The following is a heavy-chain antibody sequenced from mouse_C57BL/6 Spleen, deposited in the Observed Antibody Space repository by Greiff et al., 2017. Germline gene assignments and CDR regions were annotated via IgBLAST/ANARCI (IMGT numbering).Heavy chain of an antibody. CDR1: GYTFTSYW. Sequence: QVQLQQPGAELVRPGSSVKLSCKASGYTFTSYWMPWVKQRPIQGLEWIGNIDPSDSENNYNQKFKDKATLTVYKASSTAYMQLSSLTSEDSAVDDCARSTLVASDVWGTGTTVTVAS. D-gene: IGHD1-1*01. CDR2: IDPSDSEN. J-gene: IGHJ1*03. CDR3: ARSTLVASDV. V-gene: IGHV1-52*01.